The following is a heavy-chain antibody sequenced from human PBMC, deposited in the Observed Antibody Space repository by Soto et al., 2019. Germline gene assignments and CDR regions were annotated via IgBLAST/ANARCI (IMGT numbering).Heavy chain of an antibody. CDR2: IYYSGST. D-gene: IGHD3-3*01. J-gene: IGHJ5*02. CDR3: ARVLRYYDFWSGSNWFDP. CDR1: GGSISSYY. Sequence: SGTLPLTCTVSGGSISSYYWSWIRQPPGKGLEWIGYIYYSGSTNYNPSLKSRVTISVDTSKNQFSLKLSSVTAADTAVYYCARVLRYYDFWSGSNWFDPWGQGTLVTVSS. V-gene: IGHV4-59*01.